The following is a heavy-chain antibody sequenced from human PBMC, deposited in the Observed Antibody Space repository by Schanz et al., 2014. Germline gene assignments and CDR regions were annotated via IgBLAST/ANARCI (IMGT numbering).Heavy chain of an antibody. D-gene: IGHD2-2*01. Sequence: QVQLVESGGGLVKPGGSLRLSCAASGFTFRDYYMSWIRQAPGKGLEWVSSISHSGGSKYYADSVKGRFTISRDNSKNTLYLQMNTLRAEDTAVYYCARDRGYCSRIGCPFDSWGQGTLXTVSS. V-gene: IGHV3-11*04. CDR3: ARDRGYCSRIGCPFDS. CDR1: GFTFRDYY. J-gene: IGHJ4*02. CDR2: ISHSGGSK.